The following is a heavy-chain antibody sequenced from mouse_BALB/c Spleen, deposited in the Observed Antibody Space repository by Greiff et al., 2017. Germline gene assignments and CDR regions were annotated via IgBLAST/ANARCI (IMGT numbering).Heavy chain of an antibody. CDR1: GFTFSSYA. D-gene: IGHD2-1*01. Sequence: EVQGVESGGGLVKPGGSLKLSCAASGFTFSSYAMSWVRQSPEKRLEWVAEISSGGSYTYYPDTVTGRFTISRDNAKNTLYLEMSSLRSEDTAMYYCARGGKDAMDYWGQGTSVTVSS. J-gene: IGHJ4*01. CDR3: ARGGKDAMDY. CDR2: ISSGGSYT. V-gene: IGHV5-9-4*01.